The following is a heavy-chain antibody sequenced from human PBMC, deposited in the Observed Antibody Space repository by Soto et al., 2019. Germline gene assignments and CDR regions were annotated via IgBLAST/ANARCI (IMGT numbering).Heavy chain of an antibody. D-gene: IGHD5-12*01. J-gene: IGHJ4*02. Sequence: GGSLRLSCAASGFTFSTYAMHWVRQAPGKGLEWVAVISYDGSKKYYADSVKGRFTISRDNSKNTLYLQMNSLRAEDTAVYYCARDKRYSGYEYFDYWGQGTLVTVSS. CDR3: ARDKRYSGYEYFDY. CDR2: ISYDGSKK. V-gene: IGHV3-30-3*01. CDR1: GFTFSTYA.